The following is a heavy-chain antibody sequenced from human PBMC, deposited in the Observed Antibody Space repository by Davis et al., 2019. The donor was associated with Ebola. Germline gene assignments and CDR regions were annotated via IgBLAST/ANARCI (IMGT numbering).Heavy chain of an antibody. J-gene: IGHJ4*02. CDR1: GFTFSSSG. CDR3: ARSRFGGGNVRGFGDY. CDR2: IVVGSGNT. D-gene: IGHD4-23*01. Sequence: AASVKVSCKASGFTFSSSGMLCVRQARGQRLEWIGGIVVGSGNTNYAQKFRERLTMTRDMSTTTAYMELSSLRFEDTAVYYCARSRFGGGNVRGFGDYWGQGTLVTVSS. V-gene: IGHV1-58*02.